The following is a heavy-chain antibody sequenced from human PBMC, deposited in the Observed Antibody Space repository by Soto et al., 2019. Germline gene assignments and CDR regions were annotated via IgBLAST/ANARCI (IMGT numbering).Heavy chain of an antibody. Sequence: ASVKVSCKASGYTFTSYYMHWVRQAPGQGLEWMGIINPSGGSTSYAQKFQGRVTMTRDTSKNTLYLQMNSLRAEDTAVYYCARPGFDAFDIWGQGTMVTVSS. CDR3: ARPGFDAFDI. CDR1: GYTFTSYY. CDR2: INPSGGST. J-gene: IGHJ3*02. V-gene: IGHV1-46*01.